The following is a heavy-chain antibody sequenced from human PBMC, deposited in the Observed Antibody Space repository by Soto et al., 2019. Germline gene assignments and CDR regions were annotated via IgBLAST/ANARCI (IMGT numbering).Heavy chain of an antibody. V-gene: IGHV2-5*02. CDR2: IYWDDDK. D-gene: IGHD4-17*01. CDR1: GFSLSTSGVG. CDR3: ALIPKADYGDYAPFDY. Sequence: QITLKESGPTLVKPTQTLTLTCTFSGFSLSTSGVGVGWIRQPPGKALEWLALIYWDDDKRYSPSLKSRLTITNDTSKNPAVLTMTNMDPLDTAPYSGALIPKADYGDYAPFDYWGQGTLVTVSS. J-gene: IGHJ4*02.